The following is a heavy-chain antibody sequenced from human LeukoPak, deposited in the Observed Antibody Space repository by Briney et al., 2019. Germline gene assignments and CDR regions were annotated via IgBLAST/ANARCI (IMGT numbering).Heavy chain of an antibody. J-gene: IGHJ4*02. V-gene: IGHV1-46*01. CDR3: ARGPVVVTAISPLGDY. CDR2: INPSGGST. Sequence: ASVKVSCKASGYTFTSYYMHWVRQAPGQGLEWMGIINPSGGSTSYAQKFQGRVTMIRDTSTSTVYMELSSLRSEDTAVYYCARGPVVVTAISPLGDYWGQGTLVTVSS. D-gene: IGHD2-21*02. CDR1: GYTFTSYY.